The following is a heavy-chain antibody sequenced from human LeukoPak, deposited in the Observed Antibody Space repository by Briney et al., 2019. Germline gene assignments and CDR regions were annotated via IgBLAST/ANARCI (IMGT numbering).Heavy chain of an antibody. CDR3: SRGGAPAGYAYDV. Sequence: TGGSLRLSCATSGFTFSNFDLHWVRHATGEGLEWVSAIGTAGDTYYPDSVKGRFTISRDNAKNSFYLQMNNLRVGDTAVYYCSRGGAPAGYAYDVWGHGTVVTVSS. D-gene: IGHD6-13*01. CDR1: GFTFSNFD. V-gene: IGHV3-13*01. J-gene: IGHJ3*01. CDR2: IGTAGDT.